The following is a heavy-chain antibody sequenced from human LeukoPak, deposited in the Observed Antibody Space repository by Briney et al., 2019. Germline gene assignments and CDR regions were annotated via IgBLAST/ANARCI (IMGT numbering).Heavy chain of an antibody. CDR3: ARGSVHCSGGSCYLDY. D-gene: IGHD2-15*01. CDR1: GFTFSDYY. J-gene: IGHJ4*02. CDR2: ISSSSGYT. V-gene: IGHV3-11*06. Sequence: PGGSLRLSCAASGFTFSDYYMSWIRQAPGKGLEWVSYISSSSGYTNYADSVKGRFTISRVNAKNSLYLQMNSLRAEDTAVYYCARGSVHCSGGSCYLDYWGQGTLVTVSS.